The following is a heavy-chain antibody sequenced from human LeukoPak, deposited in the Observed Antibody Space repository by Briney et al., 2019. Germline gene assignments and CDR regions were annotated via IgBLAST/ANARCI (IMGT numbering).Heavy chain of an antibody. J-gene: IGHJ3*02. CDR1: GYTFTSYY. CDR2: INPSGGST. CDR3: AREDITMVRGAKNAFDI. V-gene: IGHV1-46*01. Sequence: ASVKVSCKASGYTFTSYYMHWVRQAPGQGLEWMGIINPSGGSTSYAQKFQGRVTMTRDTSTSTVYMELSSLRSEDTAVYYCAREDITMVRGAKNAFDIWGQGTIVTVPS. D-gene: IGHD3-10*01.